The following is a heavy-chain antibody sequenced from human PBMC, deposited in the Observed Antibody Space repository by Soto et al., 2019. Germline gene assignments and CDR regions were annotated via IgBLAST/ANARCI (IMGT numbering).Heavy chain of an antibody. J-gene: IGHJ4*02. V-gene: IGHV1-3*01. Sequence: ASVKVSCKASGYTFTSYGISWVRQAPGQRLEWMGWINAGNGNTKYSQKFQGRVTITRDTSASTAYMELSSLRSEDTAVYYCARNYLDYSADYWGQGTLVTVSS. CDR1: GYTFTSYG. D-gene: IGHD2-21*01. CDR3: ARNYLDYSADY. CDR2: INAGNGNT.